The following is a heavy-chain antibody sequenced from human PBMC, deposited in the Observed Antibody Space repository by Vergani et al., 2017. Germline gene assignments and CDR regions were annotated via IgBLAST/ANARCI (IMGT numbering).Heavy chain of an antibody. Sequence: QVQLQESGPGLVKPSETLSLTCTVSGGSISSYYWSWIRQPPGKGLEWIGYIYYSGSTNYNPSLKSQVTISVDTSKNQFSLKLSSVTAADTAVYYCARGVEYSSSSVLRYYYMDVWGKGTTVTVSS. CDR1: GGSISSYY. V-gene: IGHV4-59*01. D-gene: IGHD6-6*01. CDR3: ARGVEYSSSSVLRYYYMDV. CDR2: IYYSGST. J-gene: IGHJ6*03.